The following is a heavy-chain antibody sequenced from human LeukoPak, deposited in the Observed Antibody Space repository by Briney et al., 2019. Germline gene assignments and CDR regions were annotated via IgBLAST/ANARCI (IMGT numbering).Heavy chain of an antibody. CDR3: ARHGRCSNGECVAVFDI. V-gene: IGHV4-39*01. CDR1: GDSISSPNYY. CDR2: VFYREKT. D-gene: IGHD2-8*01. J-gene: IGHJ3*02. Sequence: SETLSLTCTVSGDSISSPNYYWDWIRQPPGKGLEWIGNVFYREKTYYNPSLKNRVTISVDTSKNQFSLRLSSVTAADTAVYFCARHGRCSNGECVAVFDIWGRGTTVTVSS.